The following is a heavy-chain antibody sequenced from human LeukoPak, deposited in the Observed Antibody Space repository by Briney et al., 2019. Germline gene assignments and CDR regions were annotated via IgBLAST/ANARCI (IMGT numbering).Heavy chain of an antibody. CDR2: IYYSGST. J-gene: IGHJ3*02. CDR3: ARGGILTGSDAFDI. V-gene: IGHV4-59*08. CDR1: GGSISSYY. Sequence: SETLSLTCTVSGGSISSYYWSWIRQPPGKGLEWIGYIYYSGSTNYNPSLKSRVTISVDTSKNQFSLKLSSVTAADTAVYYCARGGILTGSDAFDIWGQGTMVTVSS. D-gene: IGHD3-9*01.